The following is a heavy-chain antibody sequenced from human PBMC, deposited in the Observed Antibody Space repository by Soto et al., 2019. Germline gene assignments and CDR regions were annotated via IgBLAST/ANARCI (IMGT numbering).Heavy chain of an antibody. J-gene: IGHJ3*02. CDR2: MNPNSGNT. Sequence: ASVKVSCKASGYTFTSYDINWVRQATGQGLEWMGWMNPNSGNTGYAQKFQGWVTMTRDTSISTAYMELSRLRSDDTAVYYCAREAHRGSLGGSAFDIWGQGTMVTVSS. CDR1: GYTFTSYD. D-gene: IGHD1-26*01. CDR3: AREAHRGSLGGSAFDI. V-gene: IGHV1-8*01.